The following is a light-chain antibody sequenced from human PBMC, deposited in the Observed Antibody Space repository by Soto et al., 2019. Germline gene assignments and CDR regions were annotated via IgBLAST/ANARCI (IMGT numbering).Light chain of an antibody. CDR2: LGS. V-gene: IGKV2-28*01. Sequence: DIVMTQSPLSLPVTPGEPASISCRSSQSLLHSNGYNYLDWYLQKPGQSPQLLIYLGSNRASGVPDRFSGSGSGTDFTLKISRVEAEDVWVYYCMQALQTPRTFGQGTKLEI. CDR3: MQALQTPRT. CDR1: QSLLHSNGYNY. J-gene: IGKJ2*01.